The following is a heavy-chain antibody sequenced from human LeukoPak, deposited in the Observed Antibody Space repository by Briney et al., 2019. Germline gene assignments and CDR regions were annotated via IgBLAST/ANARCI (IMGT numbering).Heavy chain of an antibody. CDR2: INPSGGST. J-gene: IGHJ5*02. CDR3: ARDRRVAVAGTNWFDP. Sequence: ASVKVSCKASGYTFTSYYMHWVRQAPGQGLEWMGIINPSGGSTSYAQKFQGRVTMTRDMSTSTVYMELSSLRSEDTAVYYCARDRRVAVAGTNWFDPRGQGTLVTVSS. CDR1: GYTFTSYY. D-gene: IGHD6-19*01. V-gene: IGHV1-46*01.